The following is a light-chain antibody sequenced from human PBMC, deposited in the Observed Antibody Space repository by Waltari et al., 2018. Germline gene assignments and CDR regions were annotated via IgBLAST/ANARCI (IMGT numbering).Light chain of an antibody. CDR2: VNSDGSH. J-gene: IGLJ3*02. CDR1: SGHSSNV. Sequence: QLALTQSPSASASLGASVKLTCTLNSGHSSNVVAWLQQQPEKGPRYLMKVNSDGSHSKGDDIPDRFAGSGSGAERYLTISSRQSEDEADYYFQTGGHGTWVFGGGTKLTVL. V-gene: IGLV4-69*02. CDR3: QTGGHGTWV.